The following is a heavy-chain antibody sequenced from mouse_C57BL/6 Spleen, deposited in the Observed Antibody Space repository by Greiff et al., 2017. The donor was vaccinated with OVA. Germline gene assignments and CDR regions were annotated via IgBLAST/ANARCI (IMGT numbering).Heavy chain of an antibody. V-gene: IGHV1-69*01. CDR2: IDPSDSYT. CDR3: ARPEGGYWYFDV. Sequence: VQLQQPGAELVMPGASVKLSCKASGYTFTSYWMHWVKQRPGQGLEWIGEIDPSDSYTNYNQKFKGKSTLTVDKSSSTAYMQLSSLTSEDSAVYYCARPEGGYWYFDVWGTGTTVTVSS. CDR1: GYTFTSYW. J-gene: IGHJ1*03.